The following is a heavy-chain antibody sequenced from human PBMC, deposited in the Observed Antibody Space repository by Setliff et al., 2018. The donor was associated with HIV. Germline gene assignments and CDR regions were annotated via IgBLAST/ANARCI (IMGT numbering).Heavy chain of an antibody. J-gene: IGHJ5*01. CDR2: INHSGST. D-gene: IGHD3-22*01. Sequence: SETLSLTCVVYGGSFSGYYWSWIRQPPGKGLEWIGEINHSGSTNYNPSLRSRGTISVDASKGQLTLNLNSVTAADTAVYYCARVLSSGYAGPFDSWGQGILVTVSS. CDR3: ARVLSSGYAGPFDS. V-gene: IGHV4-34*01. CDR1: GGSFSGYY.